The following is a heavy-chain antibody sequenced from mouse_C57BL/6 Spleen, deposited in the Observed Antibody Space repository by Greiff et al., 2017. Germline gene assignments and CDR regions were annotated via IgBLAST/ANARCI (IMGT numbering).Heavy chain of an antibody. J-gene: IGHJ2*01. Sequence: EVQGVESGGGLVKPGGSLKLSCAASGFTFSDYGMHWVRQAPEKGLEWVAYISSGSSTIYYADTVKGRFTISRDHAKNTLFLQMTRLRSEDTAMYYVARPGCSYDYDRFDYWGQGTTLTVSS. CDR3: ARPGCSYDYDRFDY. V-gene: IGHV5-17*01. CDR2: ISSGSSTI. CDR1: GFTFSDYG. D-gene: IGHD2-4*01.